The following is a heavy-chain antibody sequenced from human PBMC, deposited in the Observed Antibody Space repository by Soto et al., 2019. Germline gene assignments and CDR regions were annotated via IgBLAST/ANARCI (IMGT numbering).Heavy chain of an antibody. CDR1: GGSISSYY. V-gene: IGHV4-59*01. CDR3: ARISDTAMVPIDY. Sequence: SETRALTCTVSGGSISSYYGSWIRQPPGKGLEWIGYIYYSGSTNYNPSLKSRVTISVDTSKNQFSLKLSSVTAADTAVYYCARISDTAMVPIDYLGQAPLVTVSS. J-gene: IGHJ4*02. D-gene: IGHD5-18*01. CDR2: IYYSGST.